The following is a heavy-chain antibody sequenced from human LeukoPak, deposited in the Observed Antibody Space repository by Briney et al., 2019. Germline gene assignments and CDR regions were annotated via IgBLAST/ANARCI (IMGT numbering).Heavy chain of an antibody. J-gene: IGHJ4*02. V-gene: IGHV3-23*01. CDR2: VSRSGSST. Sequence: GGSLRLSCAAPGFTFTSYAMSWVRQAPGKGLEWVSGVSRSGSSTKYADNVKGRFIISGDNPKNTLYLQMNSLRAEDTAVYYCARSSSGWYSFDYWGQGTLVTVSS. CDR3: ARSSSGWYSFDY. CDR1: GFTFTSYA. D-gene: IGHD6-19*01.